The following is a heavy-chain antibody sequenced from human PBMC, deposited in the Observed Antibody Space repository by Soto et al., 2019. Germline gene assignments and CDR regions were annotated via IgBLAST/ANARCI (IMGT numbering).Heavy chain of an antibody. J-gene: IGHJ4*02. Sequence: GGSLRLSCAASGFTFSSYSMSWVRQAPGKGLEWVSGFRSSGDDGTTYYADSVKGRFTISRDNSKNTLFLQMNSLRAEDTAIYYCAKKVQSGSGSQYFDYWGQGSLVTVSS. CDR2: FRSSGDDGTT. D-gene: IGHD3-10*01. CDR1: GFTFSSYS. CDR3: AKKVQSGSGSQYFDY. V-gene: IGHV3-23*01.